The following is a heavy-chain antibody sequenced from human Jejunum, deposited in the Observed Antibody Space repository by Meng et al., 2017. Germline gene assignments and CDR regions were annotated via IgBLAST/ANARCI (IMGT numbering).Heavy chain of an antibody. J-gene: IGHJ5*01. D-gene: IGHD3-22*01. Sequence: SGPTLAQLSQIFTLPCTFSGFPLATSGVGVGWMRQPPGKALEWLVLIYWNDDKRYSPALKSRLTITKDTSKSQVVLTVTNMDPVNTSTYYCVHNNIPYYYEDVDFYSWGDFDSWGQGTLVTVSS. CDR2: IYWNDDK. CDR1: GFPLATSGVG. CDR3: VHNNIPYYYEDVDFYSWGDFDS. V-gene: IGHV2-5*01.